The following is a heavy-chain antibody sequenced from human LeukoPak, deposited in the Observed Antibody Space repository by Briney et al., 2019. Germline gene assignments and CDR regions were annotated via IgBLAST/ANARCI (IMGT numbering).Heavy chain of an antibody. CDR2: IYHSGNT. Sequence: ASQTLSLTCAVSGGSISSGGYSWSWIRQPPGKGLEWIGYIYHSGNTNYNPSLKSRVTISVDKSNNQFSLKLNSVTAADTAVYYCASHGAFYLAYWGQGTLVTVSS. CDR3: ASHGAFYLAY. V-gene: IGHV4-30-2*01. D-gene: IGHD2/OR15-2a*01. J-gene: IGHJ4*02. CDR1: GGSISSGGYS.